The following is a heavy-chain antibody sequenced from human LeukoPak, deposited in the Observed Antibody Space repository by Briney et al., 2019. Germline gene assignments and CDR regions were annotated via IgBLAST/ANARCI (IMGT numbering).Heavy chain of an antibody. Sequence: SETLSLTCAVYGGSFSGYYWSWIRQPPGKGLEWIGEINHSGSTNYNPSPKSRVTISVDTSKNQFSLKLSSVTAADTAVYYCARLGSGWYRMGSYFDYWGQGTLVTVSS. J-gene: IGHJ4*02. CDR1: GGSFSGYY. CDR2: INHSGST. D-gene: IGHD6-19*01. V-gene: IGHV4-34*01. CDR3: ARLGSGWYRMGSYFDY.